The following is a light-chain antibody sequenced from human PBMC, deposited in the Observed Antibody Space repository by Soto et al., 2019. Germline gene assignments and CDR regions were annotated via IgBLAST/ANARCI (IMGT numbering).Light chain of an antibody. J-gene: IGKJ1*01. Sequence: EIVMTQSPATLSVSPGERATLSCRASQNISNNLACYQQKPGQAPRLLIYAASRRATGIPDRFSGSGSGTDFTLTISRLEPEDFAVYYCQQYGSSPWTFGQGTKVDIK. CDR1: QNISNN. CDR2: AAS. CDR3: QQYGSSPWT. V-gene: IGKV3-20*01.